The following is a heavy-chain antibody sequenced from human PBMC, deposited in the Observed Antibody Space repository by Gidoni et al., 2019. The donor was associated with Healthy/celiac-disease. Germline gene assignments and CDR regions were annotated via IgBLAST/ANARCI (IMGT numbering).Heavy chain of an antibody. V-gene: IGHV4-34*01. J-gene: IGHJ4*02. CDR2: INHSGRP. Sequence: QVQLQQWGDGLLKPSATLSLTCAVYGGSFSGTYWSWIRQPPGKGLECIGDINHSGRPNYNPSLKSRVTISVATSKNQFSLKLSSVTAADTAVDYCARGTRRIAAAAPGAPFDYWGQGTLVTVSS. CDR1: GGSFSGTY. CDR3: ARGTRRIAAAAPGAPFDY. D-gene: IGHD6-13*01.